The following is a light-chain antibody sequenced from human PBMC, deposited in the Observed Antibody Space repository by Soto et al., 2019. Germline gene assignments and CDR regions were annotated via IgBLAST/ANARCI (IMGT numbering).Light chain of an antibody. CDR3: QQCYTTPPA. V-gene: IGKV4-1*01. Sequence: DIVMTQSPDSLAVSLGETATINCKSSQSVLYSSNNKNYITWYQQKPGQPPKLLIYWASTRESGVPDRFSGSGSGTDFTLTINSLQAEDVAVYYCQQCYTTPPAFGQGTKVEIK. CDR2: WAS. CDR1: QSVLYSSNNKNY. J-gene: IGKJ1*01.